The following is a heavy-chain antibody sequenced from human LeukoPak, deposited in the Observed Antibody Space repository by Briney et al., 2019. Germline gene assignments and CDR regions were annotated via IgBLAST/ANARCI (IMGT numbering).Heavy chain of an antibody. CDR1: GFTFSSYS. D-gene: IGHD5-18*01. V-gene: IGHV3-21*01. CDR3: ARAPLWSKTIDY. Sequence: GGSLRLSCAASGFTFSSYSMNRVRQAPGKGLEWVSSISSSSSYIYYADSVKGRFTISRDNAKNSLYLQMNSLRAEDTAVYYCARAPLWSKTIDYWGQGTLVTVSS. CDR2: ISSSSSYI. J-gene: IGHJ4*02.